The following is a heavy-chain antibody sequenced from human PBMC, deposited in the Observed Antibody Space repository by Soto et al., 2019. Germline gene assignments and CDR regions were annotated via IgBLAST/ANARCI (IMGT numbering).Heavy chain of an antibody. V-gene: IGHV1-3*01. Sequence: ASVKVSCKASGYTFTSYGINWVRQAPGRGLEWMGWINPGNGNTKYSQQFQGRVIIDRDTSASTAYMELSSLRSEDTAVYYCANGGDFQSSNYLAYWGLGTWVTVS. CDR3: ANGGDFQSSNYLAY. CDR1: GYTFTSYG. CDR2: INPGNGNT. D-gene: IGHD3-3*01. J-gene: IGHJ4*02.